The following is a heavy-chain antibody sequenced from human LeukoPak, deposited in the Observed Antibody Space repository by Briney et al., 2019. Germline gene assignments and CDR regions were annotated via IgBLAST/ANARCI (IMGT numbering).Heavy chain of an antibody. Sequence: GGSLRLSCAASGFTFSSYWMSWVRQAPGKGLEWVANIKQDGSEKYYVDSVKGRFTISRDNAKNSLYLQMNSLRAEDTAVYYCAREGRFLEWLFLHYYYYYMDVWGKGTTVTVSS. J-gene: IGHJ6*03. CDR1: GFTFSSYW. CDR3: AREGRFLEWLFLHYYYYYMDV. D-gene: IGHD3-3*01. CDR2: IKQDGSEK. V-gene: IGHV3-7*01.